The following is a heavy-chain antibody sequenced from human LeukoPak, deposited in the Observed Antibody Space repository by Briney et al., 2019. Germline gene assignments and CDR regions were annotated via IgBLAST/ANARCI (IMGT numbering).Heavy chain of an antibody. CDR3: ARTTHAFDI. Sequence: GGSLRLSCAASGLTVSNIYISWVRQAPGKGLEWVSLTYSGGSSYYADSGEGRFTISRDIPKNTLYLQMNSLRAEDTAVYYCARTTHAFDIWGQGTLVTVSS. CDR1: GLTVSNIY. J-gene: IGHJ3*02. D-gene: IGHD1-1*01. CDR2: TYSGGSS. V-gene: IGHV3-66*01.